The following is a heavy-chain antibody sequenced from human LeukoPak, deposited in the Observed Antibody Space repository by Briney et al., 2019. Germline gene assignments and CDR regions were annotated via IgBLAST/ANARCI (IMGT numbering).Heavy chain of an antibody. CDR1: GFTFSSYA. CDR3: AKAGYLGTAVAPYYFDY. D-gene: IGHD6-19*01. J-gene: IGHJ4*02. CDR2: ISGSGGST. V-gene: IGHV3-23*01. Sequence: PGGSLRLSCAASGFTFSSYAMSWVRQAPGKGLEWISAISGSGGSTYYADSVKGRFSISRDNSKNTLYLQMNSLRAEDTAVYYCAKAGYLGTAVAPYYFDYWGQGTLVTVSS.